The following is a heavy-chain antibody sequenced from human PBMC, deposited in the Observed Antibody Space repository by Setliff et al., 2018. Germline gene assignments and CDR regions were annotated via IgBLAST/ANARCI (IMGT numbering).Heavy chain of an antibody. V-gene: IGHV3-23*01. D-gene: IGHD4-17*01. Sequence: GGSLRLSCAASGFTFGDFAMTWVRQAPGKGLEWVSGIGGRGISTYYADSVKGRFIISRDNSENTLYLQMDSLRAEDTAVYYCSAVLNGDYFDYWGQGTRVTVSS. CDR2: IGGRGIST. CDR3: SAVLNGDYFDY. CDR1: GFTFGDFA. J-gene: IGHJ4*02.